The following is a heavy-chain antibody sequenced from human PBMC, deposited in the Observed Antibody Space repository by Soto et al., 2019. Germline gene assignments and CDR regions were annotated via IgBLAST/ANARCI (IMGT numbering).Heavy chain of an antibody. J-gene: IGHJ6*02. CDR1: GGTFSSYT. CDR3: ARASAMVRGGYYGMDV. CDR2: IIPILGIA. V-gene: IGHV1-69*02. Sequence: QVQLVQSGAEVKKPGSSVKVSCKAPGGTFSSYTISWVRQAPGQGLEWMGRIIPILGIANYAQKFQGRVTITADKSTSTAYMELSSLRSDDTAVYYCARASAMVRGGYYGMDVWGQGTTVTVSS. D-gene: IGHD3-10*01.